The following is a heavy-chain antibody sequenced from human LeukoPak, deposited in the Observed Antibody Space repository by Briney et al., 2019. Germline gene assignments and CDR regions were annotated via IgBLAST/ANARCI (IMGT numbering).Heavy chain of an antibody. D-gene: IGHD2-2*01. CDR1: GYTFTGYY. V-gene: IGHV1-2*02. J-gene: IGHJ5*02. CDR2: INPNSGGT. Sequence: GASVKVSCKASGYTFTGYYMHWVRQAPGQGLEWMGWINPNSGGTNYAQKFQGRVTMTRDTSISTAYMELSRLRSDDTAVYYCARDAVNRIVVVPAALGWFDPWGQGTLATVSS. CDR3: ARDAVNRIVVVPAALGWFDP.